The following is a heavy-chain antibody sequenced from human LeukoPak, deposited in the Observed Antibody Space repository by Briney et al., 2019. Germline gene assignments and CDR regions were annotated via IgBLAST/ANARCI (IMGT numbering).Heavy chain of an antibody. D-gene: IGHD3-3*01. CDR2: INPNSGGT. J-gene: IGHJ6*03. V-gene: IGHV1-2*02. Sequence: ASVKVFCKASGYTFTGYYMHWVRQAPGQGLEWMGWINPNSGGTNYAQKFQGRVTMTRDTSISTAYMELSRLRSDDTAVYYCARESTIFGVVNYYYMDVWGKGTTVTVSS. CDR3: ARESTIFGVVNYYYMDV. CDR1: GYTFTGYY.